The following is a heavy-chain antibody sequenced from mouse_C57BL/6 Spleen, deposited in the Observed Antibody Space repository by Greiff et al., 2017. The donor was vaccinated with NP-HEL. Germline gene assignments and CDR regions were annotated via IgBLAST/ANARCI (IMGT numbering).Heavy chain of an antibody. CDR2: IDPEDGDT. CDR3: TTSIYYYGSSYVVFAY. V-gene: IGHV14-1*01. J-gene: IGHJ3*01. D-gene: IGHD1-1*01. Sequence: EVQLQQSGAELVRPGASVKLSCTASGFNIKDYYMHWVKQRPEQGLEWIGRIDPEDGDTEYAPKFQGKATMTADTSSNTAYLQLSSLTSEDTAVYYCTTSIYYYGSSYVVFAYWGQGTLVTVSA. CDR1: GFNIKDYY.